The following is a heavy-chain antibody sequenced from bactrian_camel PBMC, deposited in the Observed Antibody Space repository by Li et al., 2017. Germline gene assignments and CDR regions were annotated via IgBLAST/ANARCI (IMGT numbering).Heavy chain of an antibody. CDR1: GFRFSSYA. Sequence: VQLVESGGNLVQPGGSLRLSCAASGFRFSSYAMSWVRQAPGKGLEWVSTISSGGGSSHYATSVKGRFTISKDSATNTLFLQMNSLKSEDTATYYCAEDTVGRSGSAHWDPARYNLWGQGTQVTVS. CDR2: ISSGGGSS. V-gene: IGHV3S31*01. CDR3: AEDTVGRSGSAHWDPARYNL. D-gene: IGHD2*01. J-gene: IGHJ4*01.